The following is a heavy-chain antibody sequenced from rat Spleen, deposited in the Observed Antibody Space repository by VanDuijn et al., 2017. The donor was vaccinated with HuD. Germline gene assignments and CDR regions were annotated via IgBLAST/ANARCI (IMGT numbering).Heavy chain of an antibody. CDR1: GFTFSDYN. Sequence: EVQLVESGGGFVQPGRSLKLSCAASGFTFSDYNMAWVRQAPKKGLEWVAAITYDGSSTYYRNSMKGRFTISRDNAKSTLYLQMDSLRSEDTATYYCTRGFTVAVFWGQGVMVTVSA. V-gene: IGHV5-7*01. CDR3: TRGFTVAVF. D-gene: IGHD1-2*01. J-gene: IGHJ2*01. CDR2: ITYDGSST.